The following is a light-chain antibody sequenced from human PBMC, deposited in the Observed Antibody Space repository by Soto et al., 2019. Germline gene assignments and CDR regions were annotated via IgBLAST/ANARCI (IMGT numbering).Light chain of an antibody. CDR1: QSVSNNY. CDR3: QQLMSYPIT. V-gene: IGKV3-20*01. J-gene: IGKJ1*01. CDR2: GAS. Sequence: EIVLTQSPGTLSLSPGERATLSCRASQSVSNNYLAWYQQKPGQAPRLLIYGASNRATGIPDRFSGSGSGTEFTLTISSLQPEDFATYYCQQLMSYPITFGQGTKVDI.